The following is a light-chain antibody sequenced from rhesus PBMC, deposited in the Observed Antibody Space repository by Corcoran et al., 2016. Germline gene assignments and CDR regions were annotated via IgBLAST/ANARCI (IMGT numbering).Light chain of an antibody. J-gene: IGKJ2*01. CDR2: EAS. Sequence: DIQMTQSPSSLSASVGDRVTITCRASDNVNNYLNWYQQKPGETPKLLFYEASRLQSGIPSRFSGNGSGTDFTLTISILQSEDFATYYCQHYCSTPYSFGQGTKVEIK. CDR3: QHYCSTPYS. V-gene: IGKV1-74*01. CDR1: DNVNNY.